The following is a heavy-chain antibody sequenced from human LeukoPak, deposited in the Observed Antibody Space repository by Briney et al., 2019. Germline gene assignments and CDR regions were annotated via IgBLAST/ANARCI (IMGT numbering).Heavy chain of an antibody. CDR1: GGSISSSSYY. D-gene: IGHD6-19*01. J-gene: IGHJ4*02. V-gene: IGHV4-39*01. CDR2: IYYSGST. CDR3: ALYGQWLGVFDY. Sequence: SETLSLTCTVSGGSISSSSYYWGWIRQPPGTGLEWIGSIYYSGSTYYNPSLKSRVTISVDTSKNQFSLKLSSVTAADTAVYYCALYGQWLGVFDYWGQGTLVTVSS.